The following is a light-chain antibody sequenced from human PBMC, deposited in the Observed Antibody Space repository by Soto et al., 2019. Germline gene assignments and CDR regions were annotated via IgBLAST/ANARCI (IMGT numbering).Light chain of an antibody. Sequence: EIVLTQSPGTLSLSPGEGATLSCGASQSVTGNYLAWYQQKPGQAPRLLIYGASNRATGIPDRFSGSGSGTDFTLTISRLEPEDFAVYYCQQYGSSGTFGQGTKVDIK. CDR3: QQYGSSGT. CDR2: GAS. V-gene: IGKV3-20*01. CDR1: QSVTGNY. J-gene: IGKJ1*01.